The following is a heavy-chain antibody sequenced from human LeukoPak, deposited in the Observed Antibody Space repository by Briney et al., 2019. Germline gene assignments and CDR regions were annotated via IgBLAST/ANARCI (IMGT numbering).Heavy chain of an antibody. CDR3: ASRSAYYYDSSGYRADAFDI. D-gene: IGHD3-22*01. J-gene: IGHJ3*02. CDR2: IYHSGST. CDR1: GGSISSGGYS. V-gene: IGHV4-30-2*01. Sequence: PSQTLSLTCAVSGGSISSGGYSWSWIRQPPGKGLEWIGYIYHSGSTYYNPSLKSRVTISVDWSKNQFSLKLSSVTAADTAVYYCASRSAYYYDSSGYRADAFDIWGQGTMVTVS.